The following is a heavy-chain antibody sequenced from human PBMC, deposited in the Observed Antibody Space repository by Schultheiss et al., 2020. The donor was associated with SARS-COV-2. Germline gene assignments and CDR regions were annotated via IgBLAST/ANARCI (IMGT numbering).Heavy chain of an antibody. CDR3: ARITMIVVVTTHHDAFDI. J-gene: IGHJ3*02. V-gene: IGHV4-59*04. D-gene: IGHD3-22*01. CDR1: GGSISSYY. CDR2: IYYSGST. Sequence: SETLSLTCAVYGGSISSYYWSWIRQPPGKGLEWIGSIYYSGSTDHNSSLKSRVIMSVDTSKNQFSLKLSSVTAADTAVYYCARITMIVVVTTHHDAFDIWGQGTMVTVSS.